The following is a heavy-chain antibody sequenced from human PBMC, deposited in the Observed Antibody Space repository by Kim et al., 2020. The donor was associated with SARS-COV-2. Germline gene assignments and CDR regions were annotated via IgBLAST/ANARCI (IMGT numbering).Heavy chain of an antibody. J-gene: IGHJ6*02. D-gene: IGHD3-10*01. CDR2: PSGGST. Sequence: PSGGSTNYDQKVQGRVTMTRDTSTTTVYMELSNLRSEDTAVYYCAGSGMDDWGQGTTVTVSS. CDR3: AGSGMDD. V-gene: IGHV1-46*01.